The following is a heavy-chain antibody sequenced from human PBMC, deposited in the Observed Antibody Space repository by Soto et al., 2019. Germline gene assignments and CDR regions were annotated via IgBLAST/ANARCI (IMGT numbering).Heavy chain of an antibody. CDR2: IYYSGST. J-gene: IGHJ5*02. V-gene: IGHV4-59*01. Sequence: SETLSLTCTVSGGSISSYYWSWIRQPPGKGLEWIGYIYYSGSTNYNPSLKSRVTISVDTSKNQFSLKLSSVTAADTAVYYCARVLRAAAGNWFDPWGQGTLVTVSS. D-gene: IGHD6-13*01. CDR3: ARVLRAAAGNWFDP. CDR1: GGSISSYY.